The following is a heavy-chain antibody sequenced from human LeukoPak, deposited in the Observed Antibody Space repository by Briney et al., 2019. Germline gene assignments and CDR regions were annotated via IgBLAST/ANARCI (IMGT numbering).Heavy chain of an antibody. Sequence: PGGSLRLSCAASGFTFSSYSMNWVRQAPGRGLEWVSSITGSSSYIYYADSVKRRFTISRDNAKNSLYLQMNSLRAEDTAVYYCARDPEGDYWGQGTLVTVSS. CDR2: ITGSSSYI. J-gene: IGHJ4*02. V-gene: IGHV3-21*01. CDR1: GFTFSSYS. CDR3: ARDPEGDY.